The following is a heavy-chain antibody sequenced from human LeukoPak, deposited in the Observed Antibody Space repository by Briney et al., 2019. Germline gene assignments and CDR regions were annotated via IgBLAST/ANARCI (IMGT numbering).Heavy chain of an antibody. CDR3: AKDGHLDSSGYYKHYYFDY. J-gene: IGHJ4*02. Sequence: GGSLRLSCAASGFTFSSYSMNWVRQAPGKGLEWVSSISSSSSYIYYADSVKGRFTISRDNAKNSLYLQMNSLRAEDTAVYYCAKDGHLDSSGYYKHYYFDYWGQGTLVTVSS. V-gene: IGHV3-21*04. CDR1: GFTFSSYS. CDR2: ISSSSSYI. D-gene: IGHD3-22*01.